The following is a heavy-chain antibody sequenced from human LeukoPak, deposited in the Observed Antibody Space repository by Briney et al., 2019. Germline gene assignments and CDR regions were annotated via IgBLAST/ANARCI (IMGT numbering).Heavy chain of an antibody. V-gene: IGHV1-8*01. CDR2: MGPNNGNT. J-gene: IGHJ3*02. CDR3: ARCRKTGTRVAVDI. Sequence: GASVKVSCRASGYTFTSYDINWVRQATGQGLEWMGWMGPNNGNTGYAQKFQGRVTMTRNTSISTAYMELSSLRSEDTAVYYCARCRKTGTRVAVDIWGQGTMVTVSS. CDR1: GYTFTSYD.